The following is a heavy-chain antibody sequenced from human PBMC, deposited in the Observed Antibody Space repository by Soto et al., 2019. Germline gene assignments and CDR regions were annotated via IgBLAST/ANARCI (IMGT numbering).Heavy chain of an antibody. J-gene: IGHJ5*02. V-gene: IGHV1-69*13. CDR1: GGTFSTSS. Sequence: SVKVSCKASGGTFSTSSISWVRQSPGQGLEWMGGIIPIFGTPHYAQKFQGRLTITADESTSTAYMDLSSLTFDDTALYYCVGDSAARTWFDPWGQGTLVTVSS. D-gene: IGHD6-6*01. CDR2: IIPIFGTP. CDR3: VGDSAARTWFDP.